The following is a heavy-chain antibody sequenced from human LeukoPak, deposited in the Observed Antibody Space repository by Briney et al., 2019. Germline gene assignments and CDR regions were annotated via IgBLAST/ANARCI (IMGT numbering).Heavy chain of an antibody. CDR1: GYTFTSYG. CDR2: INPNSGGT. CDR3: AREREWHHFDY. Sequence: ASVKVSCKASGYTFTSYGISWVRQAPGQGLEWMGWINPNSGGTNYAQKFQGRVTMTRDTSISTAYMELSRLRSDDTAVYYCAREREWHHFDYWGQGTLVTVSS. D-gene: IGHD3-3*01. J-gene: IGHJ4*02. V-gene: IGHV1-2*02.